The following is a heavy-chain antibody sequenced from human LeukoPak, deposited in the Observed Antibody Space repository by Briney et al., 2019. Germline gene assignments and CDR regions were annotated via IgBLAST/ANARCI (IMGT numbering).Heavy chain of an antibody. CDR2: IKGDESKK. Sequence: HTGGSLRLSCAASGFTFSGYWMTWVRQAPGKGLEWVANIKGDESKKYYVDSVKGRFTISRDNAKNSLYLQMNSLRAEDTAVYYCARDSNPRGGYDAFDFWGQGTLDTVSS. J-gene: IGHJ3*01. D-gene: IGHD3-10*01. V-gene: IGHV3-7*01. CDR1: GFTFSGYW. CDR3: ARDSNPRGGYDAFDF.